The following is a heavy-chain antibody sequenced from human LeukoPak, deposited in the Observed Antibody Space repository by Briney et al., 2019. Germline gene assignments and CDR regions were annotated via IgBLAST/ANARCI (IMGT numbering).Heavy chain of an antibody. Sequence: GGSLRLSCAASGFTFSSYSMNWVRQAPGKGLEWVSSISSSSSYIYYADSVKGRFTISRDNAKNTLYLQMNSLRAEDTAVYYCARDRRAARGYSSSSGFDPWGQGTLVTVSS. CDR3: ARDRRAARGYSSSSGFDP. D-gene: IGHD6-6*01. J-gene: IGHJ5*02. CDR1: GFTFSSYS. CDR2: ISSSSSYI. V-gene: IGHV3-21*01.